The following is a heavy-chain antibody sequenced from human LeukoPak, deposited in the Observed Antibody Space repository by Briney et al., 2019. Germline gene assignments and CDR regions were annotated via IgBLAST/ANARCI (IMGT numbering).Heavy chain of an antibody. V-gene: IGHV4-39*01. CDR2: IYYSGST. CDR1: GGSISSSSYY. D-gene: IGHD6-19*01. J-gene: IGHJ4*02. CDR3: ARRGSSGWYSDY. Sequence: SETLSLTCTVSGGSISSSSYYWGWIRQPPGKGLEWIGTIYYSGSTYYNPSLKSRVTISVDPSKNQFSLKLSSVTAADTAVYYCARRGSSGWYSDYWGQGALVTVSS.